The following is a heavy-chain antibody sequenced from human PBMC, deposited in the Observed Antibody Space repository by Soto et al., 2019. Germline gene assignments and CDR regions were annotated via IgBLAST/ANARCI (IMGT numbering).Heavy chain of an antibody. V-gene: IGHV1-18*04. CDR2: ISAYNGNT. D-gene: IGHD3-10*01. Sequence: ASVKVSCKAIGYSFTSHYMHWVRQAPGQGLEWMGWISAYNGNTNYAQKLQGRVTMTTDTSTSTAYMELRSLRSDDTAVYYCAREGSPADYWGQGTLVTVSS. J-gene: IGHJ4*02. CDR1: GYSFTSHY. CDR3: AREGSPADY.